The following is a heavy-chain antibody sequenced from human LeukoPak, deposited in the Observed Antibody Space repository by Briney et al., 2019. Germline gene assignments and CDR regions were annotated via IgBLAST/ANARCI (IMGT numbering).Heavy chain of an antibody. CDR2: ISSSGSTI. D-gene: IGHD3-22*01. V-gene: IGHV3-11*01. CDR3: AKEGHVVTTMIVVRD. CDR1: GFTFSNSG. Sequence: GGTLRLSCAASGFTFSNSGMSWVRQAPGKGLEWVSYISSSGSTIYYADSVKGRFTIPRGNAKNSLYPQMNSLRAEDTAVYYCAKEGHVVTTMIVVRDWGQGTLVTVSS. J-gene: IGHJ4*02.